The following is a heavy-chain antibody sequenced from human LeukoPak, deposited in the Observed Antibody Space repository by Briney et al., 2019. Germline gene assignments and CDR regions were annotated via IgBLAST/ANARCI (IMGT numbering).Heavy chain of an antibody. CDR3: ARETDIVPTIDAFDI. CDR1: GDSVSSNSAA. V-gene: IGHV6-1*01. CDR2: TYYRSKWFN. D-gene: IGHD5-12*01. J-gene: IGHJ3*02. Sequence: SQTLSLTCAISGDSVSSNSAAWNWIRQSPSRGLEWLGTTYYRSKWFNDYAISVKSRITINPDTSKNQFSLQLNSVTPEDTAVYYCARETDIVPTIDAFDIWGQGTMVTVSS.